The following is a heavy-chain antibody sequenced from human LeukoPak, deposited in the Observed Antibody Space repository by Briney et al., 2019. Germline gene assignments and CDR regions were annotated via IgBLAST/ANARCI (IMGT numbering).Heavy chain of an antibody. CDR2: ISSSSSTI. V-gene: IGHV3-48*02. CDR3: ERNVPATEGQPLDY. J-gene: IGHJ4*02. D-gene: IGHD2-2*01. CDR1: GFTFSSYS. Sequence: PGGSLRLSCAASGFTFSSYSMNWVRQAPGKGLEWVSYISSSSSTIYYADSVKGRFTISRDNAKNSLYLQMNSLRDEDTAVYYCERNVPATEGQPLDYWGQGTLVTVSS.